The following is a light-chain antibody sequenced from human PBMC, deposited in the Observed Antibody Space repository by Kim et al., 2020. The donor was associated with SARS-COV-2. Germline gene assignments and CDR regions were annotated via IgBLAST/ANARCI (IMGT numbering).Light chain of an antibody. Sequence: LSPGERVTPSCRARQSVSSSSLAWYQQKPGQAPRLLIFGASSRATGIPDRFSGRGSGTDFTLSISRLEPEDFAVYFCQQYGTAPTFGQGTRLEIK. CDR3: QQYGTAPT. CDR2: GAS. J-gene: IGKJ5*01. CDR1: QSVSSSS. V-gene: IGKV3-20*01.